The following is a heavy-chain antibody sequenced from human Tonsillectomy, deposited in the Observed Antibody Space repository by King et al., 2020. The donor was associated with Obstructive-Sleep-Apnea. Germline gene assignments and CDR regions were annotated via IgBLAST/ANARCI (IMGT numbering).Heavy chain of an antibody. CDR3: ARDKVAGSFIIVEPTNYYYGMDV. Sequence: QLVQSGGGVVQPGGSLRLSCAASGFTFSTYAMHWVRQAPGKGLEWVALISYDGSDKYDADAVRGRFTISRDNSKNTLYLQMNSLRTEDTAGYFCARDKVAGSFIIVEPTNYYYGMDVWGQGTTVTVSS. CDR2: ISYDGSDK. CDR1: GFTFSTYA. D-gene: IGHD1-26*01. V-gene: IGHV3-30*04. J-gene: IGHJ6*02.